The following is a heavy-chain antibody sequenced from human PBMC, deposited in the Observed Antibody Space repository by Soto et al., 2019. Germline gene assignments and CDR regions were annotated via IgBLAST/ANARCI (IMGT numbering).Heavy chain of an antibody. CDR3: ARGGATLFGVIDS. CDR2: FLASGGNT. J-gene: IGHJ4*02. V-gene: IGHV1-46*01. CDR1: GYSFFSYY. D-gene: IGHD3-3*01. Sequence: GASVKVSCKASGYSFFSYYIHWVRQAPGQGLEWMGRFLASGGNTDYAQRFRGRISMTRDTSTTNTVSLEQTSLTSDDTAVYYCARGGATLFGVIDSWGQGTRVTAPQ.